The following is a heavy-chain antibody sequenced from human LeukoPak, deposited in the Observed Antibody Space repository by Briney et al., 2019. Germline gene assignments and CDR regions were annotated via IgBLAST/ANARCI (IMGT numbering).Heavy chain of an antibody. Sequence: SETLSLTCSVSGDSFSSSNYWGWVRQTPGKGLEWIGSTSYSGNAYYNPSLKSRVTISVDTSKNQFSLKLSSVTAADTAVYYCARTRYYYNSRSYGAPYYFDYWGQGTLVTVSS. CDR2: TSYSGNA. J-gene: IGHJ4*02. V-gene: IGHV4-39*01. CDR3: ARTRYYYNSRSYGAPYYFDY. D-gene: IGHD3-10*01. CDR1: GDSFSSSNY.